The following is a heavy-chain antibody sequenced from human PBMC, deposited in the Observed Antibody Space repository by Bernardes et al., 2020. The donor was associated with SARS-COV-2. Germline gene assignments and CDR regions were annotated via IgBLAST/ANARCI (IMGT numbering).Heavy chain of an antibody. D-gene: IGHD2-2*01. J-gene: IGHJ5*02. CDR3: ATGVVVVPAAPNWFDP. Sequence: ASVKVSCKVSGYTLTELSMHWVRQAPGKGLEWMGGFDPEDGETIYAQKFQGRVTMTEDTSTDTAYMELSSLRSEDTAVYYCATGVVVVPAAPNWFDPWGQGTLV. CDR2: FDPEDGET. V-gene: IGHV1-24*01. CDR1: GYTLTELS.